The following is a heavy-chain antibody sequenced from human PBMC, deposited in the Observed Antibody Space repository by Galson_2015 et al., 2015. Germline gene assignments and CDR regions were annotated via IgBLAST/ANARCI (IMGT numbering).Heavy chain of an antibody. V-gene: IGHV1-2*06. J-gene: IGHJ4*02. Sequence: VKVSCKASGYTFTGYYMHWVRQAPGQGLEWMGRINPNSGGTNYAQKFQGRVTMTRDTSISTAYMELSRLRSDDTAVYYCARDRGSITGTMGDFDYWGQGTLVTVSS. CDR1: GYTFTGYY. CDR2: INPNSGGT. D-gene: IGHD1-7*01. CDR3: ARDRGSITGTMGDFDY.